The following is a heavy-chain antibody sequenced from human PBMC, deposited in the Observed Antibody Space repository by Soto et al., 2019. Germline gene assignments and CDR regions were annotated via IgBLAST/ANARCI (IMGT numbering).Heavy chain of an antibody. D-gene: IGHD5-18*01. J-gene: IGHJ4*02. CDR3: ARDRQGSYGYGPFDY. CDR1: GYTFTSYY. CDR2: INPSGGST. Sequence: GASVKVSCKASGYTFTSYYMHWVRQAPGQGLEWMGIINPSGGSTSYAQKFQGRVTMTRDTSTSTVYMELSSLRSDDTAVYYCARDRQGSYGYGPFDYWGQGTLVTVSS. V-gene: IGHV1-46*01.